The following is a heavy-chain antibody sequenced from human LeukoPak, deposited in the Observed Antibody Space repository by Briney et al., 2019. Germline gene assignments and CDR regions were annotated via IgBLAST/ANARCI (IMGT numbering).Heavy chain of an antibody. J-gene: IGHJ5*02. CDR2: IIPIFGTA. CDR3: ARGRLGTWFGELKA. Sequence: GASVKVSCKASGGTFSSYAISWVRQAPGQGLEWMGGIIPIFGTANYAQKFQGRVTITADESTSTAYMELSSLRSEDTAVYYCARGRLGTWFGELKAWGQGTLVTVSS. V-gene: IGHV1-69*13. CDR1: GGTFSSYA. D-gene: IGHD3-10*01.